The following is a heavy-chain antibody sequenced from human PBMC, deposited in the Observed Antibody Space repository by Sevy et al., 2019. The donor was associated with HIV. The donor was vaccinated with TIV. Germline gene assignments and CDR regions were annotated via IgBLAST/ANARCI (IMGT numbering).Heavy chain of an antibody. V-gene: IGHV3-15*01. D-gene: IGHD1-7*01. CDR1: GFTFSEAG. Sequence: GGSLRLSCAASGFTFSEAGMSWVRQAPGKGLEWVGRIKSKTDSATRDFAAPVRGRFSISRDDSANTVYLVMNNLKPEDTGVYYCAAGTGTSDFDYWGQGTLVTVSS. CDR3: AAGTGTSDFDY. J-gene: IGHJ4*02. CDR2: IKSKTDSATR.